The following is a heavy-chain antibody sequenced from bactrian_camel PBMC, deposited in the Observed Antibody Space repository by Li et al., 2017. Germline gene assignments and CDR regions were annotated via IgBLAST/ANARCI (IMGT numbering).Heavy chain of an antibody. CDR2: IAGSGSP. Sequence: HVQLVESGGGSVQAGGSLRLSCAASGYTYNNMCMGWLRQAPGKEREGVAVIAGSGSPGYADSVKGRFTISRDMAENTLYLQMNSLKPEDTAMYYCAARGPYCYTKLSVRDFTYWGQGTQVTV. D-gene: IGHD2*01. CDR1: GYTYNNMC. CDR3: AARGPYCYTKLSVRDFTY. V-gene: IGHV3S53*01. J-gene: IGHJ6*01.